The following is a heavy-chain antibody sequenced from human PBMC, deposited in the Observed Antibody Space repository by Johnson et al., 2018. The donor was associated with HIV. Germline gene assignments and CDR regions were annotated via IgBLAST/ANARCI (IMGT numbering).Heavy chain of an antibody. CDR1: GFTVSSNY. Sequence: QVQLVESGGGLIQPGGSLRLSCAASGFTVSSNYMSWIRQAPGKGLEWVSYISSSGSTIYYADSVKGRFTISRDNSKNTLYLQMNSLRAEDTAVYYCARDGIGRGIVGANDAFDIWGQGTMVTVSS. J-gene: IGHJ3*02. CDR2: ISSSGSTI. CDR3: ARDGIGRGIVGANDAFDI. D-gene: IGHD1-26*01. V-gene: IGHV3-11*04.